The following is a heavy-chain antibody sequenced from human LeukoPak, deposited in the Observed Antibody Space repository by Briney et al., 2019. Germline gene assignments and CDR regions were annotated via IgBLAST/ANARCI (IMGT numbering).Heavy chain of an antibody. J-gene: IGHJ4*02. D-gene: IGHD3-9*01. V-gene: IGHV4-38-2*01. CDR3: ARVGGYDILTGYYPLPFDY. CDR2: IYHSGST. Sequence: PSETLSLTCAVSGYSISSGYYWGWIRQPPGKGLEWIGSIYHSGSTYYNPSLKSRVTISVDTSKNQFSLKLSSVTAADTAVYSCARVGGYDILTGYYPLPFDYWGQGTLVTVSS. CDR1: GYSISSGYY.